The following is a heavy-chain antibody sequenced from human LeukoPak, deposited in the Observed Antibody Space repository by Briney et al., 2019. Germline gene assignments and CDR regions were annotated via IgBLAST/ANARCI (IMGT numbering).Heavy chain of an antibody. Sequence: PSETLSLTCAVYGGSFSGYYWRWIRQPPGKGLEWIGEINHSGSTNYNPSLKSRVTISVDTSKNQFSLKLSSVTAADTAVYYCARERNYDFWSGDNNWFDPWGQGTLVTVSS. CDR1: GGSFSGYY. J-gene: IGHJ5*02. CDR3: ARERNYDFWSGDNNWFDP. D-gene: IGHD3-3*01. V-gene: IGHV4-34*01. CDR2: INHSGST.